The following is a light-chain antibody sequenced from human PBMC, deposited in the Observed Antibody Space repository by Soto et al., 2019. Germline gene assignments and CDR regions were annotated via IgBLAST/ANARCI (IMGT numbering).Light chain of an antibody. J-gene: IGKJ1*01. CDR3: QQYNDNWT. CDR1: KSISSW. V-gene: IGKV1-5*03. CDR2: KAT. Sequence: DIQMTQSPSTLSASVGDRVTITCRASKSISSWLAWSQQKQGKAPKLLIYKATTLQSGVPSRFSGSGSGTEFTLAISSLQPDDSATYYCQQYNDNWTFGQGTKVDIK.